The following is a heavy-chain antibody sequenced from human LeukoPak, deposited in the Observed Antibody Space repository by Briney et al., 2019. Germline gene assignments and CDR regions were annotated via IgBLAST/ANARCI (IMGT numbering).Heavy chain of an antibody. D-gene: IGHD3-22*01. CDR2: INWNGGSV. CDR3: ARGYYYDSSGYVDY. V-gene: IGHV3-20*04. J-gene: IGHJ4*02. CDR1: GFTFDDYG. Sequence: GGSLRLSCAASGFTFDDYGMSWVRQAPGKGLEWVSTINWNGGSVGYADSVKGRFTISRDNAKNSLYLQMNSLRAEDTAVYYCARGYYYDSSGYVDYWGQGTLVTVSS.